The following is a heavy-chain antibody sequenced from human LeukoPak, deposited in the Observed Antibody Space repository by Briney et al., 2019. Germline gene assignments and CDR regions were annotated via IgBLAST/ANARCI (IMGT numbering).Heavy chain of an antibody. CDR2: IKQDGSEK. CDR1: GFTFSSYW. D-gene: IGHD6-19*01. Sequence: PGGSLRLSCAASGFTFSSYWMSWVRQAPGKGLERVANIKQDGSEKYYVDSVKGRFTISRDNAKNSLYLQMNSLRAEDTAVYYCARAVAGTTGLWDYWGQGTLVTVSS. V-gene: IGHV3-7*01. J-gene: IGHJ4*02. CDR3: ARAVAGTTGLWDY.